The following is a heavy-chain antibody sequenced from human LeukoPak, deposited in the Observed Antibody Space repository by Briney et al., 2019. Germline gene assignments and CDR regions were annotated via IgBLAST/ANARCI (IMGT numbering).Heavy chain of an antibody. CDR2: ISGSGDST. D-gene: IGHD6-19*01. Sequence: GGSLRLSCAASGFTFTSYAMSWVRQAPGKGLEWVSAISGSGDSTYYADSVKGRFTISRDNSKNTLYLQMNSLRAEDTAVYYCANSVAVAGNDYYYGMDVWGQGTTVTVSS. V-gene: IGHV3-23*01. CDR1: GFTFTSYA. CDR3: ANSVAVAGNDYYYGMDV. J-gene: IGHJ6*02.